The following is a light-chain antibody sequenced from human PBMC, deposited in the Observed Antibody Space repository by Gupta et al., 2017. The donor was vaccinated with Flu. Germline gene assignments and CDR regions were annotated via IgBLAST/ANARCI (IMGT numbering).Light chain of an antibody. CDR1: QRIASW. CDR2: KAS. J-gene: IGKJ1*01. CDR3: QQYNDYPWT. Sequence: DIQMTQSPSTLSAAIGDRVTITCRASQRIASWLAWFQQKPGKAPKLLIYKASNLESGVPSRFSGSGSETEFTLTISSLQPDDFATYYCQQYNDYPWTFGQGTRVEIK. V-gene: IGKV1-5*03.